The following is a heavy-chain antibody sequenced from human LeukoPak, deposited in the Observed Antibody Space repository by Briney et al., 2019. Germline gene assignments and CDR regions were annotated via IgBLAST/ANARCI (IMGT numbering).Heavy chain of an antibody. CDR1: VYSFTSCD. Sequence: ASVKVSCKASVYSFTSCDINWVRQATGQGLEWMGWMNPNSGNTGYGQSFQGRITMTRDISIGTAYMELSNLTSEDTAIYYCTRGSSGRRDNWGQGTQVTVSA. D-gene: IGHD6-19*01. CDR3: TRGSSGRRDN. V-gene: IGHV1-8*01. J-gene: IGHJ4*02. CDR2: MNPNSGNT.